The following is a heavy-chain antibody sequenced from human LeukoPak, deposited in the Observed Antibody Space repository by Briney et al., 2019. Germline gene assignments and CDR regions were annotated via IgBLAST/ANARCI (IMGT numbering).Heavy chain of an antibody. J-gene: IGHJ4*02. Sequence: GGSLRLSCAASGFTFSDYYMSWIRQAPGKGLEWVSYISSSGSTIYYADSVKGRFTISRDNAKNSLYPQMNSLRAEDTAVYYCARREEYYDYVWGSYRSSGFDYWGQGTLVTVSS. D-gene: IGHD3-16*02. CDR1: GFTFSDYY. CDR2: ISSSGSTI. V-gene: IGHV3-11*01. CDR3: ARREEYYDYVWGSYRSSGFDY.